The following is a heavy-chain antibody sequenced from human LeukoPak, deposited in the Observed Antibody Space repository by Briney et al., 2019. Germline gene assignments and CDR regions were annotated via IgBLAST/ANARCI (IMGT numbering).Heavy chain of an antibody. CDR2: IYYSGST. J-gene: IGHJ3*02. Sequence: SETLSLTCAVYGGSFSGYYWSWIRQPPEKGLEWIGSIYYSGSTYYNPSLKSRVTISVDTSKNQFSLKLSSVTAADTAVYYCARGAHSSGWYLGAFDIWGQGTMVTVSS. D-gene: IGHD6-19*01. CDR1: GGSFSGYY. V-gene: IGHV4-34*01. CDR3: ARGAHSSGWYLGAFDI.